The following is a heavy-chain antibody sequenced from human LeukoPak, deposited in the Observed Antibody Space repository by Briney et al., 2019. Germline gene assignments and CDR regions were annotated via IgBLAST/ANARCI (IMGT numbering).Heavy chain of an antibody. V-gene: IGHV3-53*01. CDR2: LYSDGST. CDR3: ARGFDNYYALPGGY. J-gene: IGHJ4*02. CDR1: GFTVSRNY. D-gene: IGHD3-10*01. Sequence: GGSLRLSCAASGFTVSRNYMSWVRQAPGEGLEWVSVLYSDGSTYHADSVKGRFTVSRDNSKNTLYLQMNSLRAEDTAVYYCARGFDNYYALPGGYWGQGTLVTVSS.